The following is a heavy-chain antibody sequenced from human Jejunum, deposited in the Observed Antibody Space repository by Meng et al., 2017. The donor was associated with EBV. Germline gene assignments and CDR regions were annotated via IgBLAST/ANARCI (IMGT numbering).Heavy chain of an antibody. Sequence: QGHLQRWGAGLLKPSATRSLTCAVYGWSFCVYYWTWIRQPPGKGLEWIGEINHGGGAIYNPSLKSRVTISVDTSKNQFSLKLSSVTAADTAVYYCARLGGYASGTYYPIDPWGQGTLVTVSS. CDR3: ARLGGYASGTYYPIDP. J-gene: IGHJ5*02. D-gene: IGHD3-10*01. CDR2: INHGGGA. V-gene: IGHV4-34*01. CDR1: GWSFCVYY.